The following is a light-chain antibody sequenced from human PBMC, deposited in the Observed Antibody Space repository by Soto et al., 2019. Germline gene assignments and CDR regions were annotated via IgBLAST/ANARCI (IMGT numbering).Light chain of an antibody. V-gene: IGKV3-11*01. CDR2: DVS. J-gene: IGKJ5*01. Sequence: EIVLTQSPATLSLSPGERATLSCRASQSVSSFLAWYQQTPGQAPRLLIFDVSRRATGIPDRFSSSGSGTDFTLTISSLEPEDFAVYYCQQRHMWPITFGQGTRLEI. CDR1: QSVSSF. CDR3: QQRHMWPIT.